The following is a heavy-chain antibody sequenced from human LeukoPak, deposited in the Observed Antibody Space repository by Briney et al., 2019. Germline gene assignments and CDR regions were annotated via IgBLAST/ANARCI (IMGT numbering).Heavy chain of an antibody. CDR3: ARGDSGYDPDIDYYYYYYMDV. V-gene: IGHV1-46*01. J-gene: IGHJ6*03. D-gene: IGHD5-12*01. CDR2: INPSGGST. Sequence: ASVKVSCKASGYTFTSYYMHWVRQAPGQGLEWMGIINPSGGSTSYAQKFQGRVTMTRDMSTSTVYMELSSLRSEDTAVYYCARGDSGYDPDIDYYYYYYMDVWGKGTTVTVSS. CDR1: GYTFTSYY.